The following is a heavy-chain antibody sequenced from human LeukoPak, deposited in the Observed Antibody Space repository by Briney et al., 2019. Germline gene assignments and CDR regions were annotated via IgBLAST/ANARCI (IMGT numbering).Heavy chain of an antibody. Sequence: GGSLRLSCAASGFTFSSYWMGWVRQAPGKGLEWVANIKQDGSEKYYVDSVKGRFTISRDNAKNSLYLQMNSLRAEDTAVYYCARGDLGYCSGGSCYALFDYWGQGTLVTVSS. CDR1: GFTFSSYW. D-gene: IGHD2-15*01. CDR2: IKQDGSEK. J-gene: IGHJ4*02. V-gene: IGHV3-7*01. CDR3: ARGDLGYCSGGSCYALFDY.